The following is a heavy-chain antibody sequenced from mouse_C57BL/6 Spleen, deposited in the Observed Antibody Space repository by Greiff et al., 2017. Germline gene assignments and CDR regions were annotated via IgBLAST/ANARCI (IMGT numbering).Heavy chain of an antibody. CDR2: ISSGSSTI. CDR3: ATYYSNYGAMDY. D-gene: IGHD2-5*01. Sequence: EVNLVESGGGLVKPGGSLKLSCAASGFTFSDYGMHWVRQAPEKGLEWVAYISSGSSTIYYADTVKGRFTISRDNAKNTLFLQMTSLRSEDTAMYYCATYYSNYGAMDYWGQGTSVTVSS. CDR1: GFTFSDYG. J-gene: IGHJ4*01. V-gene: IGHV5-17*01.